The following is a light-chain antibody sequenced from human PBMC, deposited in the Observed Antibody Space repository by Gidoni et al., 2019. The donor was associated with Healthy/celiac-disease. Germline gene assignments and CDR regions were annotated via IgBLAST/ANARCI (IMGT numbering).Light chain of an antibody. Sequence: HSALTQPASVSGSPGQSITISCTGTSSDVGGYNYVSWYQQHPGKAPKLMIYDVSNRPSGVSNRFSGSKSGNTASLTISGLQAEDEADYYCSSYTISSTLEVFGTGTKVTVL. CDR3: SSYTISSTLEV. V-gene: IGLV2-14*03. J-gene: IGLJ1*01. CDR2: DVS. CDR1: SSDVGGYNY.